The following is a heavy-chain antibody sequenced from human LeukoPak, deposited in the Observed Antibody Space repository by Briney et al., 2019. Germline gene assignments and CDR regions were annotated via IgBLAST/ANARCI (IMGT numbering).Heavy chain of an antibody. CDR1: GGSISSSDYY. V-gene: IGHV4-39*07. D-gene: IGHD3-3*01. J-gene: IGHJ6*03. Sequence: PSETLSLTCTVSGGSISSSDYYWGWIRQPPGKGLEWIGSIYYGGSTYYNPSLKSRVTILVDTSKNQFSLKLSSVTAADTAVYYCARYDFWSGNYMDVWGKGTTVTVSS. CDR2: IYYGGST. CDR3: ARYDFWSGNYMDV.